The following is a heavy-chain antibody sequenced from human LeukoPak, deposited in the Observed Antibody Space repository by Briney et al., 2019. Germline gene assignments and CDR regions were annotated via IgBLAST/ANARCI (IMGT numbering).Heavy chain of an antibody. CDR1: GFSFSSYA. Sequence: GGSLRLSCAASGFSFSSYAITWVRQAPGKGLEWVSSISTSGDSTYYADSVKGRFTISRDNSKNTLYLQMNSLRAEDTAVYYCARWIQRLIDYWGQGTLVTVSS. D-gene: IGHD5-24*01. V-gene: IGHV3-23*01. J-gene: IGHJ4*02. CDR2: ISTSGDST. CDR3: ARWIQRLIDY.